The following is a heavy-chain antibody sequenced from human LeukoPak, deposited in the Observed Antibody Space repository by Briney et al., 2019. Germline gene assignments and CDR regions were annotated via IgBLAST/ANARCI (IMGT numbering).Heavy chain of an antibody. CDR1: GFSFSIYW. J-gene: IGHJ4*02. V-gene: IGHV3-7*03. CDR3: ARENYFSFEY. Sequence: GGSLRLSCAASGFSFSIYWMTWVRQAPGKGLEWVANIRPDGSEKYYADSVRGRCTISRNNTRNTLDLQMNSLRPEDTAVYYCARENYFSFEYWGQGALVTVSS. D-gene: IGHD3-16*01. CDR2: IRPDGSEK.